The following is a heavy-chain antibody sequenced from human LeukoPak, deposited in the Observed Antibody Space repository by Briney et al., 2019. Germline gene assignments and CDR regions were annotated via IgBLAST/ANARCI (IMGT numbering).Heavy chain of an antibody. CDR1: GGSISSSSYY. V-gene: IGHV4-39*02. Sequence: SETLSLTCTVSGGSISSSSYYWAWIRQPPGKGLEWIGSIYYSGSTYYNPSLKSRVTISVDTSKNQFSLKLSSVTAADTAVYYCAREGKSYNWFGPWGQGTLVTVSS. J-gene: IGHJ5*02. CDR3: AREGKSYNWFGP. CDR2: IYYSGST.